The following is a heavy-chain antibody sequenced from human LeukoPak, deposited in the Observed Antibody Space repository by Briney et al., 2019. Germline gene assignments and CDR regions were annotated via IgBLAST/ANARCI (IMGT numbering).Heavy chain of an antibody. Sequence: ASVKVSCKASGYTFTSYGISWVRQAPGQGLEWMGGIIPIFGTANYAQKFQGRVTITADESTSTAYMELSSLRSEDTAVYYCARDSFGGADNWFDPWGQRTLVTVSS. CDR3: ARDSFGGADNWFDP. J-gene: IGHJ5*02. CDR2: IIPIFGTA. CDR1: GYTFTSYG. V-gene: IGHV1-69*13. D-gene: IGHD3-16*01.